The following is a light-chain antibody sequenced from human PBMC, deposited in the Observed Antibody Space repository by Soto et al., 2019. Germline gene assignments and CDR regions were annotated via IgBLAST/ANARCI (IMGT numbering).Light chain of an antibody. CDR1: SSNIGSNL. V-gene: IGLV2-23*01. J-gene: IGLJ2*01. CDR2: EGS. CDR3: CSYAGSSTVV. Sequence: QAVVTQPPSASGTPGQRVTISCSGSSSNIGSNLVNWYQQHPGKAPKLMIYEGSKRPSGVSNRFSGSKSGNTASLTISGLQAEDEADYYCCSYAGSSTVVFGGGTKVTVL.